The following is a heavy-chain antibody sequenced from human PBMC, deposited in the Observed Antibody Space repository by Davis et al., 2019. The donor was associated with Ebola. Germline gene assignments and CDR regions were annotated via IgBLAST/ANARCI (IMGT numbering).Heavy chain of an antibody. J-gene: IGHJ3*02. CDR3: TTPGGQDSGYDVFDI. Sequence: ASVKVSCKASGYTFTASYIHWVRQAPGQGLEWMGRINPNGGGTVYAQKFQGRVTMTRDTSISTAYMDLSRLISEDTALYYCTTPGGQDSGYDVFDIWGQGTMVTVSS. CDR1: GYTFTASY. V-gene: IGHV1-2*06. CDR2: INPNGGGT. D-gene: IGHD5-12*01.